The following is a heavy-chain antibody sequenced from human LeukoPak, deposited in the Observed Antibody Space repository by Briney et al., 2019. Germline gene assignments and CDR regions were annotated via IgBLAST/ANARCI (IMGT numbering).Heavy chain of an antibody. Sequence: GGSLRLSCAASGFTFSSYSMKWVRQAPGQGLEWVSSISSSSSYIYYAESVKGRVTISRDNAKNSLYLQMNSLRAEDTAVYYCTRGGIAAQRRDVFDIWGQGTMVTVSS. CDR3: TRGGIAAQRRDVFDI. CDR1: GFTFSSYS. V-gene: IGHV3-21*01. J-gene: IGHJ3*02. D-gene: IGHD6-13*01. CDR2: ISSSSSYI.